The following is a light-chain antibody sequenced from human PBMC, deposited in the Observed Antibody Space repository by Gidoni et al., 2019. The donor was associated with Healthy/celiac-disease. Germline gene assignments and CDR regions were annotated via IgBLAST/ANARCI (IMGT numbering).Light chain of an antibody. Sequence: DMQMTQSPSSLSASVRDRVTITYRASQSISSYVNWYQQKPGKAPKLLIYAASSLQRGVPSRFSGRGSGTDFTLTISSLQPLDFATYYCQRSYSTPWTFGQGTKVEIK. CDR1: QSISSY. V-gene: IGKV1-39*01. J-gene: IGKJ1*01. CDR3: QRSYSTPWT. CDR2: AAS.